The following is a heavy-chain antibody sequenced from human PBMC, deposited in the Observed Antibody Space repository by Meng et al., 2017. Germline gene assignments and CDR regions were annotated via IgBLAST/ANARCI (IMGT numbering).Heavy chain of an antibody. CDR3: ARGRSIVATRVAWFDP. Sequence: QGHLLLCGVCLFEPSVTLFPAFALYGGSFSGYYWGWTHQHPGTGLEWIGEINHSGSTNYSPSLKSRVTISVDTSKNQFSLKLSSVTAADTAVYYCARGRSIVATRVAWFDPWGQGTLVTVSS. J-gene: IGHJ5*02. CDR2: INHSGST. V-gene: IGHV4-34*01. CDR1: GGSFSGYY. D-gene: IGHD5-12*01.